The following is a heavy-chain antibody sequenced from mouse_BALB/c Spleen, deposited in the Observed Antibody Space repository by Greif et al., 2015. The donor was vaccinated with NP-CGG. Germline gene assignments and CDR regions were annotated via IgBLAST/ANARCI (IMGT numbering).Heavy chain of an antibody. V-gene: IGHV3-6*02. J-gene: IGHJ1*01. CDR2: ISYDGSN. CDR3: ARGPDGYPWYFDV. Sequence: EVKLQESGPGLVKPSQSLSLTCSVTGYSITSGYYWNWIRQFPGNKLEWMGYISYDGSNNYNPSLKNRISITRDTSNNQFYLKLNSVTAEDTATYYCARGPDGYPWYFDVWGAGTTVTVSS. CDR1: GYSITSGYY. D-gene: IGHD2-3*01.